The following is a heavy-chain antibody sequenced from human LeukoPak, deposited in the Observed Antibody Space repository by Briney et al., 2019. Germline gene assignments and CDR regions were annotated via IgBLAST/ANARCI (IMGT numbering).Heavy chain of an antibody. J-gene: IGHJ3*02. CDR3: ARGNVRGAFDI. CDR2: IGTAGDT. Sequence: PGGSLRLYCAASGFTFSSYDMHWVRQATGKGLEWVSAIGTAGDTYYPGSVKGRFTISRENAKNSLYLQMNSLRAGDTAVYYCARGNVRGAFDIWGQGTMVTVSS. D-gene: IGHD3-10*02. CDR1: GFTFSSYD. V-gene: IGHV3-13*01.